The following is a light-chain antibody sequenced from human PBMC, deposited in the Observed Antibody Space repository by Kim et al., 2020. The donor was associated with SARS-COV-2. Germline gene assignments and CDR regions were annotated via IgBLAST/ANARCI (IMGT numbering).Light chain of an antibody. J-gene: IGLJ1*01. V-gene: IGLV2-23*02. CDR3: SSYAGPRTYV. CDR2: EVT. Sequence: GQSITISCTVTSTGLATYNLVSWYQHHPGKAPKLLIFEVTKRPSGVSTRFSASMSGNTASLTISGLQAEDEADYYCSSYAGPRTYVFATGTKVTVL. CDR1: STGLATYNL.